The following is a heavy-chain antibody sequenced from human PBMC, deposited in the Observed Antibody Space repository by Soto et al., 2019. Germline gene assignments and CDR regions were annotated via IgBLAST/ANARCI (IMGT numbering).Heavy chain of an antibody. V-gene: IGHV3-23*01. CDR3: TKAPFESAAFDY. Sequence: GGSLRLSCAASGITFSRHAMSWVRQAPGKGLEWVSVIRGTGDNIEYADSVRGRFTISRDNSRNMLYLQMDSLRPDTTASYYWTKAPFESAAFDYWGKGTLVT. CDR1: GITFSRHA. CDR2: IRGTGDNI. J-gene: IGHJ4*02. D-gene: IGHD3-9*01.